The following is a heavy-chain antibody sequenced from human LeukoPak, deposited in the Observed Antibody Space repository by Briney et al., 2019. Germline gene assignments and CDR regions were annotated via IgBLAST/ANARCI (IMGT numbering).Heavy chain of an antibody. Sequence: ASVKVSCKASGYTFTGYYMHWVRQAPGQGLEWMGWINPNSGATNYAQKFQGRVTMTRDTSISTAYMELSRLRSDDTAVYYCASGSSSSWYGYWGQGTLVTVSS. D-gene: IGHD6-13*01. J-gene: IGHJ4*02. V-gene: IGHV1-2*02. CDR3: ASGSSSSWYGY. CDR1: GYTFTGYY. CDR2: INPNSGAT.